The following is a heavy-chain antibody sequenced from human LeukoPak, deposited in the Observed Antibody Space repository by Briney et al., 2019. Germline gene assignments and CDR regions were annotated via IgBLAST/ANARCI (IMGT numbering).Heavy chain of an antibody. CDR3: ARGWYNFDY. CDR2: INNSGDRR. Sequence: LPGGSLRLSCAASGFIFSNYAMSWVRQAPGKGLEWVSGINNSGDRRFYADSVKGRFTISRDNSKNTLYLQMNSLRAEDTAVYYRARGWYNFDYWGQGIRVTVSS. D-gene: IGHD6-19*01. CDR1: GFIFSNYA. V-gene: IGHV3-23*01. J-gene: IGHJ4*02.